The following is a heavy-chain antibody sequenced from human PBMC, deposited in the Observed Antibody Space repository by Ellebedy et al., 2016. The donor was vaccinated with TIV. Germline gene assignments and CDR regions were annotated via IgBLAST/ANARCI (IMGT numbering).Heavy chain of an antibody. CDR2: IRSKSNSYAT. V-gene: IGHV3-73*01. Sequence: PGGSLRLSCAASGFTFSGSDMHRVRQASGKGLEWVGRIRSKSNSYATAYAASVKGRFTISRDDSKNTAYLQVNSLKTEDTAVYYCTSILGDAFDIWGQGTMVTVSS. D-gene: IGHD3-9*01. CDR3: TSILGDAFDI. CDR1: GFTFSGSD. J-gene: IGHJ3*02.